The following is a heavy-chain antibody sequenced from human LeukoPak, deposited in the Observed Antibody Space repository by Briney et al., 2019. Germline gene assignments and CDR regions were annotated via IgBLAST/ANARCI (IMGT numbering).Heavy chain of an antibody. J-gene: IGHJ4*02. V-gene: IGHV3-21*01. CDR2: ISSSSSSYI. CDR3: ARGPITIFGVVICD. Sequence: GGSLRLSCAASGFTFSSYSMNWVRQAPGKGLEWVSSISSSSSSYIYYADSVKGRFTISRDNAKNSLYLQMNSLRAEDTAVYYCARGPITIFGVVICDWGQGTLVTVSS. CDR1: GFTFSSYS. D-gene: IGHD3-3*01.